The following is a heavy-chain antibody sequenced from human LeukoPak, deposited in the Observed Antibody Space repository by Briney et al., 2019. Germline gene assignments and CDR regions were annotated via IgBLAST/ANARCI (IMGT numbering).Heavy chain of an antibody. CDR1: GGSFSGYY. CDR3: SSGPYFDY. CDR2: INHSGST. D-gene: IGHD6-25*01. J-gene: IGHJ4*02. Sequence: SETLSLTCAVYGGSFSGYYWSWIGQPPGKGLEWIGEINHSGSTNYNPSLKSRVTISVDTSKNQFSLKLSSVTAADTAVYFCSSGPYFDYWGQGTLVTVSS. V-gene: IGHV4-34*01.